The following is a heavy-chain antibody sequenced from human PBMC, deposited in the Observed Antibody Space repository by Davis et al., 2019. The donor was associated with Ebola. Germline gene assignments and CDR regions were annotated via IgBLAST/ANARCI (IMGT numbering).Heavy chain of an antibody. D-gene: IGHD3-16*02. V-gene: IGHV3-49*03. J-gene: IGHJ4*02. CDR2: IRGKAYGGTT. Sequence: GESLKISCTGSGFTFGDYAMSWSRQAPGKGLEWIGLIRGKAYGGTTEYAASVKGRFTISRDNAKNTLYLQMNSLRAEDTAVYYCAKDYLDYWGQGTLVTVSS. CDR3: AKDYLDY. CDR1: GFTFGDYA.